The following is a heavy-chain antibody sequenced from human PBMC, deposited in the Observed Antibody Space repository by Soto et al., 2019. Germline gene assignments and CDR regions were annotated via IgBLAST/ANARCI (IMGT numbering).Heavy chain of an antibody. J-gene: IGHJ4*02. CDR2: IIPIFGTA. V-gene: IGHV1-69*12. CDR3: ARGFGYCISTRCYDRPFDY. D-gene: IGHD2-2*01. Sequence: QVQLVQSGAEVKKPGSSVKVSCKASGGTFSSYAISWVRQAPGQGLEWMGGIIPIFGTANYAQKFQGRVTITADESTSTAYMELSSMRSEDTAVYYCARGFGYCISTRCYDRPFDYWGQGTLVTVSS. CDR1: GGTFSSYA.